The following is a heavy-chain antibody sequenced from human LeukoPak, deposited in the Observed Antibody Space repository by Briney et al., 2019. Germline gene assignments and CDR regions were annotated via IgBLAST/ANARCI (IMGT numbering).Heavy chain of an antibody. D-gene: IGHD4-17*01. CDR3: ARDAPTVTTGYYYYYMDV. CDR2: IKEDGSEK. Sequence: GGSLRLSCAASGFTFGSYWMTWIRQASGKGLEWVANIKEDGSEKYYVDSVKGRFTISRDDAKNSLYLQMNSLRDEDTAVYYCARDAPTVTTGYYYYYMDVWGKGTTVTVSS. CDR1: GFTFGSYW. J-gene: IGHJ6*03. V-gene: IGHV3-7*01.